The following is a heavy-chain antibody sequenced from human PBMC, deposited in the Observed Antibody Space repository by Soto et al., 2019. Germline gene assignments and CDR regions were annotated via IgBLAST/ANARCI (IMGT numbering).Heavy chain of an antibody. J-gene: IGHJ5*02. D-gene: IGHD7-27*01. CDR1: GYTFTGYY. CDR2: INPNSGGT. CDR3: ARDNPSILTGYHNWFDP. Sequence: ASVKVSCKASGYTFTGYYMYWVRQAPGQGLEWMGWINPNSGGTNYAQKFQGWVTMTRDTSISTAYMELSRLRSDDTAVYYCARDNPSILTGYHNWFDPWGQGTLVTVSS. V-gene: IGHV1-2*04.